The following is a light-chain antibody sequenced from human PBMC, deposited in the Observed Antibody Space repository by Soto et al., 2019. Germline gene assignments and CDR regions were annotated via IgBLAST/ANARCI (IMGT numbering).Light chain of an antibody. CDR3: QQYDNLPLT. CDR1: QDISNY. Sequence: DIPMTQSPSSLSASVGDRVTITCPASQDISNYLNWYQQKPGKAPKLLIYDASNLETGVTSRFSGSGSGTDFTFTISSLQPEDIATYYCQQYDNLPLTFGGGTKVEIK. CDR2: DAS. J-gene: IGKJ4*01. V-gene: IGKV1-33*01.